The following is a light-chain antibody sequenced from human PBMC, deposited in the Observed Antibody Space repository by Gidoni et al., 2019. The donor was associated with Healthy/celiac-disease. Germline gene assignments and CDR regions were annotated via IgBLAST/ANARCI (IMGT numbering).Light chain of an antibody. CDR3: QSYDSSLSGSVV. V-gene: IGLV1-40*01. CDR2: GNS. J-gene: IGLJ2*01. CDR1: SSNIGAGYD. Sequence: QSVLTQPPSVSRAPGRRVTISCTGSSSNIGAGYDVHWYQQLPGTAPKLLIYGNSNRPSGVPDRFSGSKSGTSASLAITGLQAEDEADYYCQSYDSSLSGSVVFGGGTKLTVL.